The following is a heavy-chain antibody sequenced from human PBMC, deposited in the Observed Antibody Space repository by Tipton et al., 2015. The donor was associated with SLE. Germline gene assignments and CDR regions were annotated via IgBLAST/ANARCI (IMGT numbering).Heavy chain of an antibody. J-gene: IGHJ4*02. CDR1: GGSITSGSYY. D-gene: IGHD6-13*01. CDR3: ARETYSSSWNFDY. CDR2: IYTSGST. V-gene: IGHV4-61*02. Sequence: LRLSCTVSGGSITSGSYYWSWIRQPAGKGLEWIGRIYTSGSTDYNPSLKSRVTISVDTSKKQFSLKLSSVTAADTAVYYCARETYSSSWNFDYWGQGTLVTVSS.